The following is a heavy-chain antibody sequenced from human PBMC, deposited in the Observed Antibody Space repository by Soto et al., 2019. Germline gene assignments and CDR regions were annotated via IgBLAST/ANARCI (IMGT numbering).Heavy chain of an antibody. D-gene: IGHD3-16*02. CDR3: ARGPRGQDDYVWGSYRNYYYGMDV. CDR1: GGSFSGYY. CDR2: INHSGST. Sequence: SETLSLTCAVYGGSFSGYYWSWIRQPTGKGLEWIGEINHSGSTNYNPSLKSRVTISVDTSKNQFSLKLSSVTAADTAVYYCARGPRGQDDYVWGSYRNYYYGMDVWGQGTTVTVSS. V-gene: IGHV4-34*01. J-gene: IGHJ6*02.